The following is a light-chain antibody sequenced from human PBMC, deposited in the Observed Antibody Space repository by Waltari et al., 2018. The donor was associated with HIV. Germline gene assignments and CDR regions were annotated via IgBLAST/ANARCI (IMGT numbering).Light chain of an antibody. CDR2: WAS. CDR1: QSVLYSSNNRNH. J-gene: IGKJ3*01. V-gene: IGKV4-1*01. Sequence: DIVMTQSPDSLAVSLGEWATINCKSTQSVLYSSNNRNHLAWYQQKPGQPPRLLIYWASTRESGVPDRFSGSGSGTDFTLTISSLQAEDVAVYYCQQYYSSPWNFGPGTKVDIK. CDR3: QQYYSSPWN.